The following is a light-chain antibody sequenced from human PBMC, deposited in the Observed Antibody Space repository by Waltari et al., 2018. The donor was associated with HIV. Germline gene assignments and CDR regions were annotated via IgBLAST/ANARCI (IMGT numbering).Light chain of an antibody. CDR1: RAISNY. V-gene: IGKV1-39*01. Sequence: DIQMTQSPSSLSESVGDRVIIACRASRAISNYLNWYQQKSGKAPKLLIYTASSLQSGVPSRFSGSGSATDFTLTINSLQPEDFATYYCQQTNSAPFTFGPGTKVNI. CDR3: QQTNSAPFT. J-gene: IGKJ3*01. CDR2: TAS.